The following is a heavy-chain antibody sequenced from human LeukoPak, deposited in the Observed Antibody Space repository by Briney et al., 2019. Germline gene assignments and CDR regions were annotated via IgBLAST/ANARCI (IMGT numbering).Heavy chain of an antibody. V-gene: IGHV3-48*02. D-gene: IGHD6-13*01. J-gene: IGHJ4*02. CDR2: ISPGSSTI. CDR3: ARSKQLDY. Sequence: PGGSLRLSCAASGFTFSSYNMNWVRQAPGKGLGWVSYISPGSSTIYYADSVKGRFTISRDNAKNSLYLQMNSLRDEDTAVYYCARSKQLDYWGQGTLVTVSS. CDR1: GFTFSSYN.